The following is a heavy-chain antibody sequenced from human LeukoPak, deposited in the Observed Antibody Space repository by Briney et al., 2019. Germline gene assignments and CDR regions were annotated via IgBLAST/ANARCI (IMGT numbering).Heavy chain of an antibody. V-gene: IGHV3-7*01. CDR1: GFTFSGYW. Sequence: GGSLRLSCAASGFTFSGYWMSWVRQAPGKGLEWVANIKQDGSEKYYVDSVKGRFTISRDNAKNSLYLQMNSLRAEDTAVYYCAREATVTIYSFDYWGQGTLVTVSS. CDR2: IKQDGSEK. D-gene: IGHD4-17*01. CDR3: AREATVTIYSFDY. J-gene: IGHJ4*02.